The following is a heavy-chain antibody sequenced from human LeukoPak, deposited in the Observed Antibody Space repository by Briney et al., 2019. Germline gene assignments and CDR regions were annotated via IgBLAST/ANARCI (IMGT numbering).Heavy chain of an antibody. D-gene: IGHD3-22*01. J-gene: IGHJ4*02. CDR2: ISGSGGST. CDR3: AKGSYYDSSGSFYFDY. Sequence: GGSLILSCAASGFTFSSYAMSWVRQAPGKGLEWVSAISGSGGSTYYADSVKGRFTISRDNSKNTLYLQMNSLRAEDTAAYYCAKGSYYDSSGSFYFDYWGQGTLVTVSS. V-gene: IGHV3-23*01. CDR1: GFTFSSYA.